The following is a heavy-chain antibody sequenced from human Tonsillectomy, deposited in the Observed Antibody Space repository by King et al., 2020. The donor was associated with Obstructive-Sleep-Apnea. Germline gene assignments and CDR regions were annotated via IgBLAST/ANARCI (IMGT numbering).Heavy chain of an antibody. D-gene: IGHD3-9*01. Sequence: VQLQESGPGLVKPSETLSLACSVSGAPLSRYYWSWIRQSPGKGLEWIGFIFFSGSFNYNPSLKSRATISADTSNNQFYLSLTSVTAADTAVYYFATGRRNYDSLTGYFFFGLDVWGQGTTVIVSS. CDR1: GAPLSRYY. J-gene: IGHJ6*02. CDR2: IFFSGSF. V-gene: IGHV4-59*08. CDR3: ATGRRNYDSLTGYFFFGLDV.